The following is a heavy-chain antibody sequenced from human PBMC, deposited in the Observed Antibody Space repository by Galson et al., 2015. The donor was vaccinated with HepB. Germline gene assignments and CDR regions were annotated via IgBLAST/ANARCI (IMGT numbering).Heavy chain of an antibody. CDR2: IIPILGIA. CDR3: ARGLIAVALQTYYYGMDV. J-gene: IGHJ6*02. D-gene: IGHD6-19*01. Sequence: SVKVSCKASGGTFSSYTISWVRQAPGQGLEWMGRIIPILGIANYAQKFQGRVTITADKSTSTAYMELSSLRSEDTAVYYCARGLIAVALQTYYYGMDVWGQGTTVTVSS. CDR1: GGTFSSYT. V-gene: IGHV1-69*02.